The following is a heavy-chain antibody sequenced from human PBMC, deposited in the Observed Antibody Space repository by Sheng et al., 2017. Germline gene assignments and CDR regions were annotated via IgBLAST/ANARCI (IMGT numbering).Heavy chain of an antibody. V-gene: IGHV4-30-2*01. CDR1: GGSISSSGYS. Sequence: QLQLQESGSGLVKPSQTLSLTCAVSGGSISSSGYSWSLIRQPPGKGLEWIGYIYHSGSTYYNPSLKSRVTISVDRSKNQFSLKLSSVTAADTAVYYCARGAGTREYNWFDPWGQGTLGHRLL. CDR2: IYHSGST. D-gene: IGHD6-19*01. J-gene: IGHJ5*02. CDR3: ARGAGTREYNWFDP.